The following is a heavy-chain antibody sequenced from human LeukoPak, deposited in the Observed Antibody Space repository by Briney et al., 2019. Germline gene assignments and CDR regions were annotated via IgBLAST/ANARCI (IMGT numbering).Heavy chain of an antibody. J-gene: IGHJ6*02. D-gene: IGHD1-26*01. CDR1: GYTFTSYA. Sequence: ASVKVSRKATGYTFTSYAMHWVRQAPGQRLEWMGWINAGNGNTKYSQKFQGRVTITRDTSASTAYMELSSLRSEDTAVYYCARAANPYSYYYYGMDVWGQGTTVTVSS. CDR3: ARAANPYSYYYYGMDV. V-gene: IGHV1-3*01. CDR2: INAGNGNT.